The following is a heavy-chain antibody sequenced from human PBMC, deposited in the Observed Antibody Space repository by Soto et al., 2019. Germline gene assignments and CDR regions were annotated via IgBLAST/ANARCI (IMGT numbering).Heavy chain of an antibody. D-gene: IGHD5-12*01. CDR1: GGFISSSSYY. J-gene: IGHJ5*02. CDR3: ARRGLSGRYTNWFDP. V-gene: IGHV4-39*01. Sequence: QLQLQESGPGLVKPSETLSLTCNVSGGFISSSSYYWGWIRQPPGKGLEWIASVYYNGNTFHNPSLKSRVTISVDTSKNQFSLKLSSVTAADTAVYYCARRGLSGRYTNWFDPWGQGTLVTVSS. CDR2: VYYNGNT.